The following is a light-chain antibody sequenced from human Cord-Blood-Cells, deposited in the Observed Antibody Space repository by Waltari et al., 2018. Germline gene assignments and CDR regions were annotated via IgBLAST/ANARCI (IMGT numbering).Light chain of an antibody. V-gene: IGKV1-39*01. Sequence: DIQMTQPPSSLSASVGDSVTITCRASQSISSYLNWYQQKPGKAPKLLIYAASSLQSGVPSRFSGSGSGTDFTLTISSLQPEDFATYYCQQSYSTPTFGQGTKVEIK. CDR3: QQSYSTPT. J-gene: IGKJ1*01. CDR2: AAS. CDR1: QSISSY.